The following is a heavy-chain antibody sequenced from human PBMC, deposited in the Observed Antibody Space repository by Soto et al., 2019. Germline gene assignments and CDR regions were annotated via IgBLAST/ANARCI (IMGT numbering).Heavy chain of an antibody. CDR1: GGSFSGYY. CDR3: GRSRGGQYSYGHQMYYFDY. J-gene: IGHJ4*02. CDR2: INHSGGT. V-gene: IGHV4-34*01. Sequence: SETLSLTCAVYGGSFSGYYWSWIRQPPGKGLEWIGEINHSGGTNYNPSLKSRVTISVDTSKKQLSLKPSSVPAAETAVYYCGRSRGGQYSYGHQMYYFDYGGQGTLVTVAS. D-gene: IGHD5-18*01.